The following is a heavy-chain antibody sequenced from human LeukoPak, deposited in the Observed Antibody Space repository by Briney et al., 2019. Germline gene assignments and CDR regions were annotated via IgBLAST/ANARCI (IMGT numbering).Heavy chain of an antibody. D-gene: IGHD1-26*01. CDR3: ARDQWELQEAFDI. CDR1: GYTFTGHY. CDR2: INPNSGGT. Sequence: ASVKVSCKASGYTFTGHYMHWVRQAPGQGLEWMGWINPNSGGTNYAQKFQGRVTMTRDTSISTAYMELSRLRSDDTAVYYCARDQWELQEAFDIWGQGTMVTVSS. J-gene: IGHJ3*02. V-gene: IGHV1-2*02.